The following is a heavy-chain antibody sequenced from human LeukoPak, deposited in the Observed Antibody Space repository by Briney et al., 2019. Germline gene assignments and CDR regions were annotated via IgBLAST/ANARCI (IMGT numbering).Heavy chain of an antibody. J-gene: IGHJ4*02. Sequence: GASVKVSCKASGYSFTSYDINWVRQATGQGLEWMGWMNTNSGDTGYAEKLQGRVTLTRDTSISTAYMKLRSLRSGDTAVYYCTRGDHWSQGTLVTVSS. CDR1: GYSFTSYD. CDR3: TRGDH. CDR2: MNTNSGDT. V-gene: IGHV1-8*01.